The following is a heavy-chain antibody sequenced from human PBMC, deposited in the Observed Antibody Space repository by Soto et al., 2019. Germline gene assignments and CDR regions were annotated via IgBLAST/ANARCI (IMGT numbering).Heavy chain of an antibody. D-gene: IGHD2-2*01. V-gene: IGHV1-2*02. CDR2: INPNSGGT. J-gene: IGHJ5*02. CDR3: ARGTIVVVPAAIWFDP. CDR1: GYTFTGYY. Sequence: RASVKVSCKASGYTFTGYYMHWVRQAPGQGLEWMGWINPNSGGTNYAQKFQGRVTMTRDTSISTAYMELSRLRSDDTAVYYCARGTIVVVPAAIWFDPWGQGTLVTVSS.